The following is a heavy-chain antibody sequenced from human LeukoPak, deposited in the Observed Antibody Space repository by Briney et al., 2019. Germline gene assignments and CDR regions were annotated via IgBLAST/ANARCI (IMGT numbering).Heavy chain of an antibody. CDR2: VSGYNGNT. D-gene: IGHD1-20*01. Sequence: ASMKVSCKASGYTFPSYGITWVRQAPAQGLEWMGWVSGYNGNTNYAQEFQGRVTMTRDMSPSTVHMELSSQRSRDTAVFYCARDGGITGTTSGHYWGQGTLVTVSS. CDR3: ARDGGITGTTSGHY. CDR1: GYTFPSYG. V-gene: IGHV1-18*01. J-gene: IGHJ4*02.